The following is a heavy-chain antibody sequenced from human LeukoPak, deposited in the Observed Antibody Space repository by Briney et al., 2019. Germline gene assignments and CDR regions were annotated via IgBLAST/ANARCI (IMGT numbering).Heavy chain of an antibody. Sequence: GGSLRLSCAASGFTFSRYWMYWVRQVPGKVLVWVSCGNSDGSATYYEDSVKGRFTISKDNAKNTLYLQMNSLSAEDTAVYYCARAGDSRALDIWGQGTTVTVSS. V-gene: IGHV3-74*01. CDR2: GNSDGSAT. D-gene: IGHD2-21*01. J-gene: IGHJ3*02. CDR3: ARAGDSRALDI. CDR1: GFTFSRYW.